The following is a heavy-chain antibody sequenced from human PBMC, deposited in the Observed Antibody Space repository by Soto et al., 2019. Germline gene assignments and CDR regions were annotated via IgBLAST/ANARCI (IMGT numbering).Heavy chain of an antibody. D-gene: IGHD6-19*01. J-gene: IGHJ4*02. Sequence: QVQLVQSGAEVKKPGASVKVSCKASGYTFTSYAMHWVRQAPGQRLEWMGWINAGNGNTKYSQKFQGRVTITRDTSASTAYMELSSRRSEDTALYYCARRPPFGRLEGAPIAVAGIFDYWGQGTLVTVSS. CDR2: INAGNGNT. CDR3: ARRPPFGRLEGAPIAVAGIFDY. V-gene: IGHV1-3*01. CDR1: GYTFTSYA.